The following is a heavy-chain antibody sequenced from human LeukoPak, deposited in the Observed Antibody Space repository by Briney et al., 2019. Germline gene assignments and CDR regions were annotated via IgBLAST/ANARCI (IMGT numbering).Heavy chain of an antibody. CDR2: IKQDGSEK. V-gene: IGHV3-7*01. CDR3: AGGPGFLIDC. Sequence: TGGSLRLSCAVSGFSVSNNYMNWVRQAPGKGLEWVANIKQDGSEKHYVDSVKGRLTISRDNAKNLLYLQMNSLRVEDTAVYYCAGGPGFLIDCWGQGTLVTVSS. D-gene: IGHD3-3*01. J-gene: IGHJ4*02. CDR1: GFSVSNNY.